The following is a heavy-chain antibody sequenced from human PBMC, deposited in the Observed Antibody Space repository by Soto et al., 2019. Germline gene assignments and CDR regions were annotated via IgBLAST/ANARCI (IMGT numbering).Heavy chain of an antibody. CDR1: GFTFSSYG. D-gene: IGHD1-26*01. Sequence: PSGSLTLSCAASGFTFSSYGMHWVRQAPGKGLEWVAVISYDGSNKYYSDSVKGRFTISRDNSKNTLYLQMNSLGAEDTAVYYCAPSRGGSYFDYWGQGTLVTVSS. J-gene: IGHJ4*02. CDR3: APSRGGSYFDY. CDR2: ISYDGSNK. V-gene: IGHV3-30*03.